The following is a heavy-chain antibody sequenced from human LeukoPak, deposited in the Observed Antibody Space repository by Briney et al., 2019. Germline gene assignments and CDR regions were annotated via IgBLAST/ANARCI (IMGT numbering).Heavy chain of an antibody. V-gene: IGHV4-34*01. J-gene: IGHJ5*02. Sequence: SETLSLTCAVYGGPFSGYYWSWIRQPPGKGLEWIGEINHSGSTNYNPSLKSRVTISVDTSKNQFSLKLSSVTAADTAVYYCASAGARDFEPQWFDPWGQGTLVTVSS. CDR1: GGPFSGYY. CDR3: ASAGARDFEPQWFDP. D-gene: IGHD3-9*01. CDR2: INHSGST.